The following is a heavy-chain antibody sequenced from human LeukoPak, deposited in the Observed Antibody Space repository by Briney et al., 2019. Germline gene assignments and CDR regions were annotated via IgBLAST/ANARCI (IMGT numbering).Heavy chain of an antibody. V-gene: IGHV1-8*01. Sequence: ASVRVSSMTSGYTFIDYDINWIRQAAGEGLEWMGWMNPKSGYTGSAQKFQGRVTMTRDTSVRVAYMELRGLRSEDTAVYYCVRVWGAIDYWGQGTLVTVSA. CDR1: GYTFIDYD. CDR3: VRVWGAIDY. D-gene: IGHD1-26*01. J-gene: IGHJ4*02. CDR2: MNPKSGYT.